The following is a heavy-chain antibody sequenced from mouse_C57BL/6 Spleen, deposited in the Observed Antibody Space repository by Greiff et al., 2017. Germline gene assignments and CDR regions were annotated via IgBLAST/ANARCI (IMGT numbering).Heavy chain of an antibody. Sequence: VQLQQPGAELVMPGASVKLSCKASGYTFTSYWMHWVKQRPGKGLEWIGEIDTSDSINNYNQKFRSKSTLTVDKSSSTSYMQRSSRTSEDSAVYYCARGGNYGAMDYWGQGTSVTVSS. V-gene: IGHV1-69*01. J-gene: IGHJ4*01. CDR2: IDTSDSIN. D-gene: IGHD2-1*01. CDR3: ARGGNYGAMDY. CDR1: GYTFTSYW.